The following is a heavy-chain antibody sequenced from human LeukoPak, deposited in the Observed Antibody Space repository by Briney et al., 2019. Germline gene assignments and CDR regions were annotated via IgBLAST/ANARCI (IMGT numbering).Heavy chain of an antibody. V-gene: IGHV4-59*01. D-gene: IGHD3-10*01. CDR1: GGSISSYS. CDR3: ARDRSGYYGWGSLGYYYNYGMDV. Sequence: SETLSLTCTVSGGSISSYSWSWIRQPPGKGLEWIGYIYYSGSTNYNPSLKSRVTISVDTSKNQFSLKLSSVTAADTAVYYCARDRSGYYGWGSLGYYYNYGMDVWGQGTKVTVSS. J-gene: IGHJ6*02. CDR2: IYYSGST.